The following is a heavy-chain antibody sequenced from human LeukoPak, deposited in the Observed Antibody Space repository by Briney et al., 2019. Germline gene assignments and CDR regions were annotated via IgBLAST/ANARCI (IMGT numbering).Heavy chain of an antibody. CDR3: ARAGWELTNAFDI. Sequence: GASVKVSCKASGYTFTGYYMHWVRQAPGQGLEWMGWINPNSGGTNYAQKFQGRVTMTRDTSISTAYMELSRLRPDDTAVYYCARAGWELTNAFDIWGQGTMVTVSS. D-gene: IGHD1-26*01. CDR1: GYTFTGYY. V-gene: IGHV1-2*02. CDR2: INPNSGGT. J-gene: IGHJ3*02.